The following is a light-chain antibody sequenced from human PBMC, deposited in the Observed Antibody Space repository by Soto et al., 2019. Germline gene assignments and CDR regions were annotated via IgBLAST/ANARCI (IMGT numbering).Light chain of an antibody. Sequence: QAVVTQSPSASASLGASVKLTCTLSSGHSSYAIAWHQQQPEKGPRYLMKLNSDGSHSKGDGIPDRFLGSSSGAERYLTISSLQSEDEADYYCQTWGTGIPWVFGGGTKLTVL. J-gene: IGLJ3*02. CDR2: LNSDGSH. CDR3: QTWGTGIPWV. CDR1: SGHSSYA. V-gene: IGLV4-69*01.